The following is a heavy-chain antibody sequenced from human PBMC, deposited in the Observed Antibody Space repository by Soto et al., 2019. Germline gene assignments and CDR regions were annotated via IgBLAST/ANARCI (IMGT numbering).Heavy chain of an antibody. CDR1: GFTFSAYA. D-gene: IGHD2-15*01. CDR3: ARDWDIVILSVPIPNYNYGMDV. V-gene: IGHV3-48*02. CDR2: ISSRSDTL. Sequence: PGGSLRLSCEGSGFTFSAYAMNWVRQAPGKGLEWVSYISSRSDTLYYADSVKGRFTISRDNAKNSVYLQVNNLRDEDTAVYDCARDWDIVILSVPIPNYNYGMDVWGQGTTVTVSS. J-gene: IGHJ6*02.